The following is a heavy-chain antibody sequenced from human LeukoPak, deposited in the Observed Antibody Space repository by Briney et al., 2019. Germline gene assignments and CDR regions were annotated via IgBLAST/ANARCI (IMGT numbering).Heavy chain of an antibody. J-gene: IGHJ6*02. V-gene: IGHV4-31*03. Sequence: SETLSLTCTVSGGSISSGGYYWSWIRQHPGKGLEWIGYIYYSGSTYYNPSLKSRVTISVDTSKNQFSLKLSFVTAADTAVYYCATSQDYYYYGMDVWGQGTTVTVSS. CDR2: IYYSGST. CDR3: ATSQDYYYYGMDV. CDR1: GGSISSGGYY.